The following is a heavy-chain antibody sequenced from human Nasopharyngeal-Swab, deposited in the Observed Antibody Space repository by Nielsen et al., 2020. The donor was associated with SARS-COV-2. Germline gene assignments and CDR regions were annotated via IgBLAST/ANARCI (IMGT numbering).Heavy chain of an antibody. CDR3: ARDLSSIWTSGLGV. Sequence: GGSLRLSCAASGFTFSAHYMDWVRQAPGKGLEWVGRSRNKANIYTTEYAASVKGRFTISRDDSKNSLYLQMSSLRTEDTALYYCARDLSSIWTSGLGVWGQGTTVIVSS. CDR2: SRNKANIYTT. D-gene: IGHD6-13*01. CDR1: GFTFSAHY. V-gene: IGHV3-72*01. J-gene: IGHJ6*02.